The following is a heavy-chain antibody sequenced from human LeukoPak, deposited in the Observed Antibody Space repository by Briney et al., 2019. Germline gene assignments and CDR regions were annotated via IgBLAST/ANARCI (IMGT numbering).Heavy chain of an antibody. D-gene: IGHD6-13*01. J-gene: IGHJ5*02. Sequence: GGSLRLSCAASGFTFSSYWMSWVRQAPGKGLEWVANIKQDGSVKYYVDSVKGRFTISRDNAKNSLYLQMNSLRAEDTAVYYCAKLTGYSSSWYTPNWFDPWGQGTLVTVSS. CDR1: GFTFSSYW. V-gene: IGHV3-7*03. CDR2: IKQDGSVK. CDR3: AKLTGYSSSWYTPNWFDP.